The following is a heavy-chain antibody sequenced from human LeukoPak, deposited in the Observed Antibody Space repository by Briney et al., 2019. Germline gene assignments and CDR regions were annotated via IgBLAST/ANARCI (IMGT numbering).Heavy chain of an antibody. CDR3: ARARYTVYFDY. CDR2: INTNTGNP. D-gene: IGHD5/OR15-5a*01. Sequence: ASVKVSCRASGYSFTAYYMHWVRQAPGQGLEWMGWINTNTGNPTYAQGFTGRFVFSLDTSVSTAYLQISSLKAEDTAVYYCARARYTVYFDYWGQGTLVTVSS. V-gene: IGHV7-4-1*02. CDR1: GYSFTAYY. J-gene: IGHJ4*02.